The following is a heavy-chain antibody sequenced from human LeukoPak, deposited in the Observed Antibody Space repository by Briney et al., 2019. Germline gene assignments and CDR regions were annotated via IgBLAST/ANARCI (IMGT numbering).Heavy chain of an antibody. CDR1: VGSISSSSYY. V-gene: IGHV4-39*01. Sequence: SETLSLTCTVSVGSISSSSYYWGWIRQSPGTGLEWIGSIYYSGSTYYTPSLTSRATISVDTSKNQLSLKVSSVPAADSALYFCARQRTSGSASNLRVAQIDSWGQGTLVTVSS. J-gene: IGHJ4*02. CDR3: ARQRTSGSASNLRVAQIDS. CDR2: IYYSGST. D-gene: IGHD3-3*01.